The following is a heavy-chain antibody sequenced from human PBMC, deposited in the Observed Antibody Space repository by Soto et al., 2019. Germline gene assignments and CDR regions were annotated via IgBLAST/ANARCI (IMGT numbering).Heavy chain of an antibody. V-gene: IGHV3-30-3*01. CDR1: GFTFSSYA. CDR2: ISYDGSNK. D-gene: IGHD3-9*01. J-gene: IGHJ6*02. Sequence: VQLVESGGGVVQPGRSLRLSCAASGFTFSSYAMHWVRQAPGKGLEWVAVISYDGSNKYYADSVKGRFTISRDNSKNTLYLQMNSLRAEDTAVYYCALDILTGYVHYGMDVWGQGTTVTVSS. CDR3: ALDILTGYVHYGMDV.